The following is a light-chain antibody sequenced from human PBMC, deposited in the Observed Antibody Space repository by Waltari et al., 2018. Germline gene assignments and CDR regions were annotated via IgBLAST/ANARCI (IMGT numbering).Light chain of an antibody. V-gene: IGLV2-8*01. J-gene: IGLJ2*01. Sequence: QSALTQPPSASGSPGQSVTISCTGPSSDVVGLNYVSWYQQHPGKAPKLIIFEVTKRPSGVPDRFSGSKSGNTASLTVSGLQSEDEADYYCSSYGGNNNILFGGGTKLSVL. CDR2: EVT. CDR1: SSDVVGLNY. CDR3: SSYGGNNNIL.